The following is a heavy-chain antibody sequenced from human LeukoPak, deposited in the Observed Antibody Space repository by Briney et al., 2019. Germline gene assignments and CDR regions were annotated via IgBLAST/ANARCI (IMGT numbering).Heavy chain of an antibody. J-gene: IGHJ4*02. CDR1: GFTFNSYA. V-gene: IGHV3-23*01. D-gene: IGHD4-17*01. CDR2: ISGSGGST. Sequence: PGGSLRLSCAASGFTFNSYAMNWVRQAPERGLEWVSAISGSGGSTYYADSVKGRFTISRDNSKNTLYLQMNSLRAEDTAVYYCASMKGYGDWLPDYWGQGTLVTVSS. CDR3: ASMKGYGDWLPDY.